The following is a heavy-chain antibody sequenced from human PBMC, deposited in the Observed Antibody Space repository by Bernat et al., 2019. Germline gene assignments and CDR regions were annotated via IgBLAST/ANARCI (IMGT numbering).Heavy chain of an antibody. Sequence: QVQLVESGGGVVQPGRSLRLSCAASGFTFGSYAIHWVRQAPGKGLEWVAVISYDGSNKYYADSVKGRFTIYRDNSKNTLYLQMNSLRAEDTAVYYCARAYYYDSGSYYSAFDYWGQGTLVTVSS. D-gene: IGHD3-10*01. V-gene: IGHV3-30-3*01. CDR3: ARAYYYDSGSYYSAFDY. J-gene: IGHJ4*02. CDR1: GFTFGSYA. CDR2: ISYDGSNK.